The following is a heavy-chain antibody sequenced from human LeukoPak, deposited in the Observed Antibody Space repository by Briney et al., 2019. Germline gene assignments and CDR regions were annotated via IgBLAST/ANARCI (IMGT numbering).Heavy chain of an antibody. CDR3: AEGFSGSRDGRVRP. CDR1: GFTFNNYA. CDR2: ISGSGDST. D-gene: IGHD3-10*01. V-gene: IGHV3-23*01. J-gene: IGHJ5*02. Sequence: GGSLRLSCSASGFTFNNYAMTWVRQAPGKGLEWVSPISGSGDSTYYADSVKGRFTISRDNSKNTLQLQMIRLRVEDTAVYYLAEGFSGSRDGRVRPLGQGTLVTVSS.